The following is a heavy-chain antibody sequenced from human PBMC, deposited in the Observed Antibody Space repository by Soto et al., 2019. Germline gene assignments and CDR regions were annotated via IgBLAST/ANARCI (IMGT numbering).Heavy chain of an antibody. J-gene: IGHJ6*02. V-gene: IGHV4-31*03. CDR2: IYYTGTT. CDR3: ARVDSGMDV. CDR1: GGTISSTSYY. Sequence: QVQLQESGPGLVKPSQTLSLTCTVSGGTISSTSYYWTWIRQHPGKGLESIGYIYYTGTTYYNPSLKSRVTLSIDTSKNQFSLKMTSVTAADTAVYYCARVDSGMDVWGQGTTVTVSS.